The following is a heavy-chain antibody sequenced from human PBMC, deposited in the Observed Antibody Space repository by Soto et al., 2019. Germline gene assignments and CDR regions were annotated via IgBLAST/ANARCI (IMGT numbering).Heavy chain of an antibody. CDR3: ARGPAGDPAGGSGWWFGGMEV. V-gene: IGHV1-8*01. J-gene: IGHJ6*02. CDR1: GYTFTTFD. D-gene: IGHD6-19*01. CDR2: INPKSGNT. Sequence: QVHLVQSGAEVKKPGASVRVSCRASGYTFTTFDVNWVRQATGQGLEWMGWINPKSGNTKYAHKFQGRVTMTRNTCIGTAEMGRSSLRSDDTAVYYCARGPAGDPAGGSGWWFGGMEVWGQGTRVTVSS.